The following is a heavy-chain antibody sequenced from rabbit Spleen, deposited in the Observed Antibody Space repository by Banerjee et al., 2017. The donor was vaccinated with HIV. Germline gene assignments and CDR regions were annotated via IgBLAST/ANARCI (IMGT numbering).Heavy chain of an antibody. J-gene: IGHJ4*01. V-gene: IGHV1S40*01. CDR2: MNTATAKP. D-gene: IGHD1-1*01. CDR3: TRDDGSGHYIDGYFNL. Sequence: QSLEESGGGLVKPGASLTLTCKASGFSFNSGYDMCWVRQAPGKGLEWIACMNTATAKPVYANWAKGRFAISKPSSTTVTLQMTSLTAADTATYFCTRDDGSGHYIDGYFNLWGPGTL. CDR1: GFSFNSGYD.